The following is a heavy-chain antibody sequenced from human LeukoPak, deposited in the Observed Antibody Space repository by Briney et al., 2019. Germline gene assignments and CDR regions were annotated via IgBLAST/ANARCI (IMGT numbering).Heavy chain of an antibody. Sequence: ASVKVSCKASGYNFRSHDISWVRQATGQGPEWMGWMNPNSGQAGSAQKFQGRVTITRNTSINTAYMDLSSLTSEDTAVYYCARPGYVWGSYRPPYFDYWGQGTLVTVSS. CDR2: MNPNSGQA. CDR3: ARPGYVWGSYRPPYFDY. J-gene: IGHJ4*02. CDR1: GYNFRSHD. V-gene: IGHV1-8*01. D-gene: IGHD3-16*02.